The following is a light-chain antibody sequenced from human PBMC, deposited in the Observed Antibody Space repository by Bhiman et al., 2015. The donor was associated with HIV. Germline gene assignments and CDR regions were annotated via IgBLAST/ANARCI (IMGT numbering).Light chain of an antibody. V-gene: IGLV1-51*01. CDR3: ATWDSSGNHGGV. Sequence: QSVLTQPPSVSATPGQRVTVSCSGSSSNIGNHYVSWYQQVPGTAPKLLIYDNSNRPSGIPDRFSGSKSGTSATLGITGLHTGDEAAYYCATWDSSGNHGGVFGTGTKVTVL. CDR1: SSNIGNHY. J-gene: IGLJ1*01. CDR2: DNS.